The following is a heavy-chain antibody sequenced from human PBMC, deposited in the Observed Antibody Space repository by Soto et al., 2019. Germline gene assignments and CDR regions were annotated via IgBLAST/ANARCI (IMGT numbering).Heavy chain of an antibody. V-gene: IGHV4-39*01. CDR1: GGSISSSSYY. CDR2: IYYSGST. CDR3: ARHGPDCSGGSCYSGIGY. J-gene: IGHJ4*02. Sequence: PSETLSLTCTVSGGSISSSSYYWGWIRQPPGKGLEWIGSIYYSGSTYYNPSLKSRVTISVDTSKNQFSLKLSSVTAADTAVYYCARHGPDCSGGSCYSGIGYWGQGTLVTVSS. D-gene: IGHD2-15*01.